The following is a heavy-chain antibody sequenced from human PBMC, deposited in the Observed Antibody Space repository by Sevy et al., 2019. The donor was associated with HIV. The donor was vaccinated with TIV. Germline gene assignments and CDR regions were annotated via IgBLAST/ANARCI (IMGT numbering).Heavy chain of an antibody. CDR1: GYSISSGYY. CDR3: ARVHRGGTYYGMDV. Sequence: SETLSLTCTVSGYSISSGYYWGWIRQPPGKGLEWIGSIYHSGSTYYNPSLKSRVTISVDTSKNQFSLKLSSVTAADTAVYYCARVHRGGTYYGMDVRGQGTTVTVSS. CDR2: IYHSGST. J-gene: IGHJ6*02. D-gene: IGHD3-16*01. V-gene: IGHV4-38-2*02.